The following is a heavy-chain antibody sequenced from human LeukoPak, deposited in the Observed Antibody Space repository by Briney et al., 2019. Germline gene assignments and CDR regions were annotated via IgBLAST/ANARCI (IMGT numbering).Heavy chain of an antibody. CDR3: AREDLRVNYYMDV. CDR2: ISGDGGST. CDR1: GFTFSSYG. V-gene: IGHV3-23*01. J-gene: IGHJ6*03. Sequence: GGSLRLSCAASGFTFSSYGMTWVRQAPGKGLEWVSAISGDGGSTYYTDSVKGRFTISRDNAKNSLYLQMNSLRAEDTAVYYCAREDLRVNYYMDVWGKGTTVTVSS.